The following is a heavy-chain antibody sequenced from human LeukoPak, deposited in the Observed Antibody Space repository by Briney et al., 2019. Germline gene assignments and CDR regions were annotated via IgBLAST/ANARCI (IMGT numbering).Heavy chain of an antibody. CDR2: IITIGART. CDR1: RFTFTINA. CDR3: AKAFRLVQQLPRAVRSNDAFDI. D-gene: IGHD6-13*01. Sequence: GRSLRLSCALSRFTFTINAMSRARHPPGRGLEWFSAIITIGARTNYADSVKGSSTISTDHSTNTLYLQMNSRTAEGPSVIYCAKAFRLVQQLPRAVRSNDAFDIWGQGTMVTVSS. J-gene: IGHJ3*02. V-gene: IGHV3-23*01.